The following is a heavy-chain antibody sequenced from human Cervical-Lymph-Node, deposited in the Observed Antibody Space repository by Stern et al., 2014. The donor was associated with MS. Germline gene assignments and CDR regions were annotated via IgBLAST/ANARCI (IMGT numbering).Heavy chain of an antibody. CDR2: IFPGGPDI. V-gene: IGHV5-51*01. Sequence: EMQLVESGPEVKRPGESLKISCQASGYTFTSYWIGWVRQMPGKGLEWIAIIFPGGPDIRYSPSFQGQVTISADKSSSTAYLQWNNLKASDTAIYYCARQRYFDYWGQGTLVTVSS. CDR1: GYTFTSYW. J-gene: IGHJ4*02. CDR3: ARQRYFDY.